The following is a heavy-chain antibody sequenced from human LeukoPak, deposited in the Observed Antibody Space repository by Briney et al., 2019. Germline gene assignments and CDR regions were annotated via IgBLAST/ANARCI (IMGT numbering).Heavy chain of an antibody. D-gene: IGHD4-11*01. CDR3: TTYPTTTAPY. J-gene: IGHJ4*02. CDR1: GFNFSASS. CDR2: IRGKPNNYAT. Sequence: GGSLILSCAASGFNFSASSMHWDRQASGPGPEWVGQIRGKPNNYATLYSVSVKGRFTMSRDDSKNTTSLQLSSLKTDDTAVYYCTTYPTTTAPYWGQGVLVTVSS. V-gene: IGHV3-73*01.